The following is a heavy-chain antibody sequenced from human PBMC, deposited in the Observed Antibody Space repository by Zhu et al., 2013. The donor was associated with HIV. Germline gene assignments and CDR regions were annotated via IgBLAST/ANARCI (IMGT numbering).Heavy chain of an antibody. J-gene: IGHJ3*02. CDR3: ARDQPTGRDGYKYRGDAFDI. Sequence: QVQLVQSGAEVKKPGSSVKVSCKASGGTFSSYAISWVRQAPGQGLEWMGGIIPIFGTANYAQKFQGRVTITADKSTSTAYMELSSLRSEDTAVYYCARDQPTGRDGYKYRGDAFDIWGQGTMVTVSS. CDR2: IIPIFGTA. V-gene: IGHV1-69*06. CDR1: GGTFSSYA. D-gene: IGHD3-9*01.